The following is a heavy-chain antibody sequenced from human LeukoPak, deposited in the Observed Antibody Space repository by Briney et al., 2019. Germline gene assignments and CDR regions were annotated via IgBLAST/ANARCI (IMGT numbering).Heavy chain of an antibody. Sequence: SETLSLTCTVSGGSISSGDYYWSWIRQPPGKGLEWIGYIYYSGSTYYNPSLKSRVTISVDTSKNQFSLKLSSVTAADTAVYYCAREPYDYVWGSYPVGYFDYWGPGTLVTVSS. J-gene: IGHJ4*02. CDR1: GGSISSGDYY. D-gene: IGHD3-16*02. CDR3: AREPYDYVWGSYPVGYFDY. CDR2: IYYSGST. V-gene: IGHV4-30-4*01.